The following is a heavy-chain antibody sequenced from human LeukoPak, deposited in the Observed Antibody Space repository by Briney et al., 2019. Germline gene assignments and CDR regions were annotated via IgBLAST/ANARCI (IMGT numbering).Heavy chain of an antibody. J-gene: IGHJ4*02. CDR3: ARGRVEWELDY. CDR1: GGSISSYY. CDR2: IYYSGST. D-gene: IGHD1-26*01. Sequence: SETLSLTCTVSGGSISSYYWSWIRQPPGKGLEWIGYIYYSGSTNYNPSLKSRVTISVDTSKNQFSLKLSSVTAADTAVYYCARGRVEWELDYWGQGTLGTVSS. V-gene: IGHV4-59*01.